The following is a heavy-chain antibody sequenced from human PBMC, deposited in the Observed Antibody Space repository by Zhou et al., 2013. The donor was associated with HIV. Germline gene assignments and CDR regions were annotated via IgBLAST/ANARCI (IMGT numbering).Heavy chain of an antibody. D-gene: IGHD4-17*01. CDR3: ARTPPXIGYGDYESYYFYYYMDV. J-gene: IGHJ6*03. CDR2: ISANNGDT. V-gene: IGHV1-18*01. Sequence: QVQLVQSGAEVKKPGASVKVSCKASGYTFTSYGITWVRQAPGQGLEWMGRISANNGDTNYAQKFQGRVTMTTDTSTSTAYMELRSLRSDDTAVYYCARTPPXIGYGDYESYYFYYYMDVWAKGTTVTVSS. CDR1: GYTFTSYG.